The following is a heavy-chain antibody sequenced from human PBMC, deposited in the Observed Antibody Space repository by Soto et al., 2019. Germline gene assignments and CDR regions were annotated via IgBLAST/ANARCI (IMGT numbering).Heavy chain of an antibody. V-gene: IGHV3-33*01. J-gene: IGHJ3*02. CDR1: GFTFSSYG. Sequence: QVQLVESGGGVVQPGRSLRLSCAASGFTFSSYGMHWVRQAPGKGLEWVAVIWYDGSNKYYADSVKGRFTISRDNSKNKVYLQMRSMRPEDTAVYYCARDGKYYYGSGRAAFDIWDQGRMITVSS. CDR2: IWYDGSNK. D-gene: IGHD3-10*01. CDR3: ARDGKYYYGSGRAAFDI.